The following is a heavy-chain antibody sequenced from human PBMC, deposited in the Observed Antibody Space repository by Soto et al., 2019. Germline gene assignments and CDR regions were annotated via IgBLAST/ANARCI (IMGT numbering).Heavy chain of an antibody. Sequence: SATLSLTGAVFSGSLTDHYWTWIRQSPEKGLEWIGEIHPSGSTDYNPSLKSRLTLSLDTSKNEFSLKVASVTAADTAVYFCARGKPSGYRFGPRNFFYYGLDVWGPGTTVTVSS. V-gene: IGHV4-34*01. CDR3: ARGKPSGYRFGPRNFFYYGLDV. CDR1: SGSLTDHY. CDR2: IHPSGST. J-gene: IGHJ6*02. D-gene: IGHD5-18*01.